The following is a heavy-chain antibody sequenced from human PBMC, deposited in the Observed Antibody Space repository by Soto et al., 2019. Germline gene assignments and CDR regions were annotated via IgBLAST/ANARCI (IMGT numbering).Heavy chain of an antibody. CDR1: GGSVSSGSYY. Sequence: SETLSLTCTVSGGSVSSGSYYWSWIRQPPGKGLEWIGYIYYSGSTNYNPSLKSRVTISVDTSKNQFSLKLSSVTAADTAVYYCARERVVVVPAVNSYYFDYWGQGTLVTVSS. V-gene: IGHV4-61*01. D-gene: IGHD2-2*01. CDR2: IYYSGST. CDR3: ARERVVVVPAVNSYYFDY. J-gene: IGHJ4*02.